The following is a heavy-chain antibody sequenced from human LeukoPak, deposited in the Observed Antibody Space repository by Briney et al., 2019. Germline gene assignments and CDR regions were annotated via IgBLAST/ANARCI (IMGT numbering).Heavy chain of an antibody. CDR1: GFTFSSYA. V-gene: IGHV3-23*01. J-gene: IGHJ4*02. D-gene: IGHD6-13*01. CDR3: AKDLLRQLVPPSYFDY. CDR2: ISGSGGST. Sequence: GGSLRLSCAASGFTFSSYAMSWVRQAPGKGLEWVSAISGSGGSTYYADSVKGRFTISRDKSKNTLYLQMNSLRAEDTAVYYCAKDLLRQLVPPSYFDYWGQGTLVTVSS.